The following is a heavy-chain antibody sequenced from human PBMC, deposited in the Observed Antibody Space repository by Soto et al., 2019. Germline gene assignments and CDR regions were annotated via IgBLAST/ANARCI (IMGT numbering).Heavy chain of an antibody. CDR3: ARSMAAAATVYYFDC. CDR2: IYYSGST. Sequence: SETLSLTCTVSGGSISTYYWSWIRQPPGRGLEWIGYIYYSGSTNYNPSLKSRVTISVDTSKNQFSLKLSSVTAADTAVYYCARSMAAAATVYYFDCWGQGTLVT. V-gene: IGHV4-59*01. J-gene: IGHJ4*02. CDR1: GGSISTYY. D-gene: IGHD6-13*01.